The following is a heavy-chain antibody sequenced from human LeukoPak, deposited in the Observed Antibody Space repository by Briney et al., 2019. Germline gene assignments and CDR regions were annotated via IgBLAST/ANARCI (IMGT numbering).Heavy chain of an antibody. D-gene: IGHD6-13*01. CDR3: RGISATGFDF. CDR1: GFTFSTHT. J-gene: IGHJ4*02. V-gene: IGHV3-30*04. CDR2: ISYDGTND. Sequence: GKSLRLSCAASGFTFSTHTMHWVCQAPGKGLDWVAFISYDGTNDYYADSVKGRFTISRDNSKSTLYLQMNSLRAEDTAVYYCRGISATGFDFWGQGTLVTVSS.